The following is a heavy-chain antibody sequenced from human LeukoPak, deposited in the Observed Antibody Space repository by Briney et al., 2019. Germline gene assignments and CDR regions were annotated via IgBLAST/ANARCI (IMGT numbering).Heavy chain of an antibody. CDR1: GFTFSSYA. CDR2: ISGSGGST. D-gene: IGHD3-22*01. V-gene: IGHV3-23*01. CDR3: AKDPHYYDSSGYYEYFDL. Sequence: GGSLRLSCAASGFTFSSYAMSWVRQAPGKGLEWVSAISGSGGSTYYADSVKGRFTISRDNSKNTLYLQMNSLRAEDTAVYYCAKDPHYYDSSGYYEYFDLWGGGTLVTVSS. J-gene: IGHJ2*01.